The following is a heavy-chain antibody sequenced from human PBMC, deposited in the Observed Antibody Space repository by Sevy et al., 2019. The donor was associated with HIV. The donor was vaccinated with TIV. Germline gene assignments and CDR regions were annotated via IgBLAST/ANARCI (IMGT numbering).Heavy chain of an antibody. J-gene: IGHJ4*02. CDR2: IYIHGTT. D-gene: IGHD5-18*01. CDR3: AGGKSGYGYALNY. Sequence: GGSLRLSCAASGFTVNSNYMTWVRQAPGKGLEGVSVIYIHGTTYHADSVKDRFTISRDNFKNTLYLQMNSLGAEDTAVYYCAGGKSGYGYALNYWGQGTLVTVSS. V-gene: IGHV3-66*01. CDR1: GFTVNSNY.